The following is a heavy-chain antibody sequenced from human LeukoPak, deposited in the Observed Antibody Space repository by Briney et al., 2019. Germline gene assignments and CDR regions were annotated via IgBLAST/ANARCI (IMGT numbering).Heavy chain of an antibody. Sequence: PGGSLRLSCAASGFTFSNNGIHWVRQAPGKGLEWVAVISYDGSYIYYADSVKGRFTISRDTSKNTFYLQMNSLRREDTAMYYCAKWRRGHYYGSGTELDYWGQGTLVTVSS. CDR1: GFTFSNNG. J-gene: IGHJ4*02. CDR3: AKWRRGHYYGSGTELDY. D-gene: IGHD3-10*01. V-gene: IGHV3-30*18. CDR2: ISYDGSYI.